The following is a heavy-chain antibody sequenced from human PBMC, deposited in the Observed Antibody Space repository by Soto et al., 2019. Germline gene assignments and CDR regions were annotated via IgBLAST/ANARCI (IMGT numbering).Heavy chain of an antibody. V-gene: IGHV4-59*03. CDR2: IHFRGSP. J-gene: IGHJ3*02. CDR1: GGPMNNYY. Sequence: PSETLSLTCSVSGGPMNNYYWSWIRQPPGKGLEWITYIHFRGSPNYNPSLKSRVVISLDTSKNQFSLKLTSVAAADTAVYYCAIYDILTGRRDAFAIWGRGTMVTVSS. D-gene: IGHD3-9*01. CDR3: AIYDILTGRRDAFAI.